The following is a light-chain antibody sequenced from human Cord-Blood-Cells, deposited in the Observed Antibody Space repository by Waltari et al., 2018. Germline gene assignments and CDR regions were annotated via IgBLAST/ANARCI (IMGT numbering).Light chain of an antibody. Sequence: IVMTQSPATLSVSPGERATLSCRASQSVSSNLAWYQQKPGQAPRLLIYGASARATGIPDRFSGSGSGTEFTHTISSLQSEDFAVYYCQQYNNWPPVYTFGQGTKLEI. CDR1: QSVSSN. CDR3: QQYNNWPPVYT. CDR2: GAS. V-gene: IGKV3-15*01. J-gene: IGKJ2*01.